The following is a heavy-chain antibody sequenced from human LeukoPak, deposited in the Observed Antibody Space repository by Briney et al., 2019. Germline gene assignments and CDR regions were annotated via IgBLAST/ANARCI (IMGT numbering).Heavy chain of an antibody. CDR2: IPASGGST. J-gene: IGHJ4*02. Sequence: GGSLRLSCAASEFTFSSYWMSWVRQAPGKGLEWVSSIPASGGSTYYADSVKGRFTISRDNSKNSLYLQMNSLRAEDTAVYYCAKESGGGWYFDYWGQGTLVTVSS. V-gene: IGHV3-23*01. D-gene: IGHD2-21*02. CDR3: AKESGGGWYFDY. CDR1: EFTFSSYW.